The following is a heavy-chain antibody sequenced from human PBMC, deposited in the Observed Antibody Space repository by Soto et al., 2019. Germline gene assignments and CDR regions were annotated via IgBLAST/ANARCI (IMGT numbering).Heavy chain of an antibody. D-gene: IGHD2-2*02. Sequence: SETLSLTCTFSGCSITSSCYWAWIRQPPGKGLEWIGSIYYSGSTYYNPSLKSRVTISVDTSKNQFSLKLSSVTAADTAVYYCATIPATTIITDYWGQGTLVTVS. CDR1: GCSITSSCY. CDR2: IYYSGST. J-gene: IGHJ4*02. V-gene: IGHV4-39*01. CDR3: ATIPATTIITDY.